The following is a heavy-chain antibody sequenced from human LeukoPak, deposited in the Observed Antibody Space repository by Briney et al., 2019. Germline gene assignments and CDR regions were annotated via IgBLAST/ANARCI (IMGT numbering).Heavy chain of an antibody. CDR1: GYSISSGYY. V-gene: IGHV4-38-2*02. J-gene: IGHJ5*02. CDR2: IYHSGST. D-gene: IGHD2-2*02. Sequence: PAETLSLTCTVSGYSISSGYYWGRIRQPPGKGLEWIGSIYHSGSTYYNPSLKSRVTISVDTSKNQFSLKLSSVTAADTAVYYCARKVPAAIVKYNWFDPWGQGTLVTVSS. CDR3: ARKVPAAIVKYNWFDP.